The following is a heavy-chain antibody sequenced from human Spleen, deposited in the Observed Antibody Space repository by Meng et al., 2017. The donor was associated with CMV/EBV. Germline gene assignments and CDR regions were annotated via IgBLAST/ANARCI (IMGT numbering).Heavy chain of an antibody. V-gene: IGHV1-8*01. D-gene: IGHD6-13*01. J-gene: IGHJ4*02. CDR1: GYTFTSYD. CDR2: MNPNSGDT. CDR3: ARESSTWNQRLFDY. Sequence: ASVKVPCKASGYTFTSYDINWVRQAPGQGLEWMGWMNPNSGDTDYAKKFQGRVTMTRDTSINTAYMELTSLRSEDTAIYYCARESSTWNQRLFDYWGQGTLVTVSS.